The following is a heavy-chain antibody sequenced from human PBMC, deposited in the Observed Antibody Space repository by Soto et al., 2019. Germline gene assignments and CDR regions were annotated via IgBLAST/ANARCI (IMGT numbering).Heavy chain of an antibody. J-gene: IGHJ6*02. CDR2: ISGRGGNT. D-gene: IGHD3-10*01. Sequence: PGGSLRLSCAASGFTFTMYAMTWVRQAPGKGLEWVSAISGRGGNTYYADAVKGRVTSSRDNYKNTLYLQMKSMRAEDTAVYYCAKEGTHFYYYDMDVWGQGTTVTVSS. CDR1: GFTFTMYA. CDR3: AKEGTHFYYYDMDV. V-gene: IGHV3-23*01.